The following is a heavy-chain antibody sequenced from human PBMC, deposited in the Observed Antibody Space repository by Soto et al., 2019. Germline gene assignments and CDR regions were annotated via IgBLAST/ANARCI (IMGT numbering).Heavy chain of an antibody. V-gene: IGHV2-5*08. D-gene: IGHD2-15*01. CDR1: GGSISSYYW. CDR2: IYWDDDK. J-gene: IGHJ4*02. CDR3: AHRPSYCSGGSCYSGFDY. Sequence: TLSLTCAVSGGSISSYYWSWIRQPPGKALEWLALIYWDDDKRYSPSLKSRLTITKDTSKNQVVLTMTNMGPVDTATYYCAHRPSYCSGGSCYSGFDYWGQGTLVTAPQ.